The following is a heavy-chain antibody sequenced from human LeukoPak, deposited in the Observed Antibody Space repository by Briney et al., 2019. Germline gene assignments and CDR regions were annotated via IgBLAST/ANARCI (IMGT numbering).Heavy chain of an antibody. CDR2: ISPYNGNT. D-gene: IGHD6-19*01. CDR1: GYTFTNCG. J-gene: IGHJ4*02. Sequence: ASVKVSCKASGYTFTNCGINWVRQAPGQGLEWMGWISPYNGNTNYAQNLQGRVTVTTDTSTSTAYMELRSLRSDDTAVYYCARDRGVAVSGVSWDWGQRTLVTVSS. CDR3: ARDRGVAVSGVSWD. V-gene: IGHV1-18*01.